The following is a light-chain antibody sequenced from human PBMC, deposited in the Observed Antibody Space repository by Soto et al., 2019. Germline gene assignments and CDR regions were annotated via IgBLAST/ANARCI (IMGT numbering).Light chain of an antibody. Sequence: EIVMTQSPATLSVSPGERATLSCRASQSVSSNLAWYQQQPGQAPRLLIYGASTRATGIPARFSGSGSGTEFTLTISSLQSEAFAVYYCQQYNNWPPYTFGHGTQLEIK. J-gene: IGKJ2*01. V-gene: IGKV3-15*01. CDR2: GAS. CDR3: QQYNNWPPYT. CDR1: QSVSSN.